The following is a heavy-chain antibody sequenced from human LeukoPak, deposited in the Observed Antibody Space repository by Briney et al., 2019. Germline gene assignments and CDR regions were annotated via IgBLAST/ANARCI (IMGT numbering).Heavy chain of an antibody. CDR2: ISGSGGST. CDR3: AKVTPITMVQDYYYYMDV. J-gene: IGHJ6*03. CDR1: GFTFSSYA. V-gene: IGHV3-23*01. D-gene: IGHD3-10*01. Sequence: PGGSLRLSCAASGFTFSSYAMSWVRQAPGKGLEWVSAISGSGGSTYYADSVKDRFTISRDNSKNTLYLQMNSLRAEDTAVYYCAKVTPITMVQDYYYYMDVWGKGTTVTVSS.